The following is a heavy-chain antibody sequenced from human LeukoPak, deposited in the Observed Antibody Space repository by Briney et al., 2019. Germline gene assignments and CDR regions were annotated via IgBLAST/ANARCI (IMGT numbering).Heavy chain of an antibody. Sequence: ASVEVSCKASGYSFTDFYMHWVRQAPGQGLEWMGWINPKSGGTRSAQKFQGRVTMTRDTSISTAYMELSSLRYDDTAVYYCATNILVRDIINWFDPWGQGTLVTVSS. D-gene: IGHD3-10*01. CDR1: GYSFTDFY. V-gene: IGHV1-2*02. CDR2: INPKSGGT. CDR3: ATNILVRDIINWFDP. J-gene: IGHJ5*02.